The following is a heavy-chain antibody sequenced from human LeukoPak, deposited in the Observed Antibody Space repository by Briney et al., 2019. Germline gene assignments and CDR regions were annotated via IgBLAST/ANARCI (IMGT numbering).Heavy chain of an antibody. CDR3: AREGEDLSSGDEYDAFDI. D-gene: IGHD2-15*01. Sequence: GGSLRLSCAASGFTFSSYWMHWVRQAPGKGLVWVSRINSDGSSTSYADSVKGRFTISRDNAKNTLYLQMNSPRVEDTAVYYCAREGEDLSSGDEYDAFDIWGQGTMVAVSS. J-gene: IGHJ3*02. CDR1: GFTFSSYW. CDR2: INSDGSST. V-gene: IGHV3-74*01.